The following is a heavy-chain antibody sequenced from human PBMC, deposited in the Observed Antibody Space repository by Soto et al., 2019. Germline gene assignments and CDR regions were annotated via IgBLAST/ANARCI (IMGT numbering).Heavy chain of an antibody. D-gene: IGHD6-6*01. CDR3: ARDVGQLVGGFNWFDP. CDR1: GFTFSSYG. J-gene: IGHJ5*02. Sequence: QVQLVESGGGVVQPGRSLRLSCAASGFTFSSYGMHWVRQAPGKGLEWVAVIWYDGSNKYYADSVKGRFTISRDNSKNTLYLQMNSLRAEDTAVYYCARDVGQLVGGFNWFDPWGQRTLVTVSS. CDR2: IWYDGSNK. V-gene: IGHV3-33*01.